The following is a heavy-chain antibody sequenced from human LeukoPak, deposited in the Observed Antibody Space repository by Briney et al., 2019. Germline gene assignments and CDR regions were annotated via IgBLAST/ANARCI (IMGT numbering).Heavy chain of an antibody. V-gene: IGHV4-34*01. D-gene: IGHD2-2*01. CDR1: GGSFSGYY. CDR2: INHSGST. J-gene: IGHJ5*02. Sequence: NTSETLSLTCAVYGGSFSGYYWSWIRQPPGKGLEWIGEINHSGSTNYNPSLKSRVTISVDTSKNQFFLKLSSVTAADTAVYYCARGVIVVVPAARVHNWFDPWGQGTLVTVSS. CDR3: ARGVIVVVPAARVHNWFDP.